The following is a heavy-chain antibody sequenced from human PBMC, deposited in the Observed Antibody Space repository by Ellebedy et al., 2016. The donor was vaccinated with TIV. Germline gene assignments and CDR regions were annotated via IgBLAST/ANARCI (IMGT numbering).Heavy chain of an antibody. CDR2: ISSSGTYI. J-gene: IGHJ4*02. CDR3: ARTTPYNIAVAGPYY. CDR1: GFLFSDCS. V-gene: IGHV3-21*01. D-gene: IGHD6-19*01. Sequence: GGSLRLXXKASGFLFSDCSMNWIRQAPGKGLEWVASISSSGTYIYYADSLEGRFTIARDNVKDSVFLQMNDLRVDDSGVYYCARTTPYNIAVAGPYYWGQGTLVTVTS.